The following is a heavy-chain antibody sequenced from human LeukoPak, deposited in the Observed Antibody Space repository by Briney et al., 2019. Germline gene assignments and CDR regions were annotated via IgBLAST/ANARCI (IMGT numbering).Heavy chain of an antibody. J-gene: IGHJ5*02. CDR3: ARDRDSSGLYGGADL. CDR2: ISSTNGHT. Sequence: GGSLRLSCAASGFSFSFSSMNWVRQAPGKGLEWVSYISSTNGHTYYADSVNGRFTISRDTAKNSLYLQMNSLRVEDTAIYFCARDRDSSGLYGGADLWGQGVLVTVSA. V-gene: IGHV3-21*03. CDR1: GFSFSFSS. D-gene: IGHD6-19*01.